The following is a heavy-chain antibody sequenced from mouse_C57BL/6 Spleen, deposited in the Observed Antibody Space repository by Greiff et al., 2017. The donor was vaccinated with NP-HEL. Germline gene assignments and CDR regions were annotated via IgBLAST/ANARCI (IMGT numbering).Heavy chain of an antibody. CDR2: INYDGSST. Sequence: EVKLVESEGGLVQPGSSMKLSCTASGFTFSDYYMAWVRQVPEKGLEWVANINYDGSSTYYLDSLKSRFIISRDNAKNILYLQMSSLKSEDTATYYCARGGPLYSYVDYWGQGTTLTVSS. D-gene: IGHD1-1*01. J-gene: IGHJ2*01. V-gene: IGHV5-16*01. CDR1: GFTFSDYY. CDR3: ARGGPLYSYVDY.